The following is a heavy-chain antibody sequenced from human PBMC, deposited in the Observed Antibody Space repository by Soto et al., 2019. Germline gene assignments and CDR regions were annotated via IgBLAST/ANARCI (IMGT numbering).Heavy chain of an antibody. CDR2: TYYRSNWRH. CDR1: GVSVSSNTAA. J-gene: IGHJ4*02. CDR3: ARGVAGSGFDL. D-gene: IGHD6-19*01. Sequence: SPTLSLPCDISGVSVSSNTAAWNWIKSSPSRGLEWLGRTYYRSNWRHDYAVSVKSRITVNPDTSKNHFSLQLNSVTPDDTAVYYCARGVAGSGFDLWGQGTLVTVSS. V-gene: IGHV6-1*01.